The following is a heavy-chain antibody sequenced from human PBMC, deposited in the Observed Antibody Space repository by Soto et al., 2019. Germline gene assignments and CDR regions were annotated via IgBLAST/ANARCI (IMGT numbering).Heavy chain of an antibody. J-gene: IGHJ6*02. V-gene: IGHV1-18*01. D-gene: IGHD6-19*01. CDR3: ARGGGSGWFYYYYYGMDV. Sequence: ASVKVSCKASGYTFTSYGIGWVRQAPGQGLEWMGWISAYNGNTNYAQKLQGRVTMTTDTSTSTAYMELRSLRSDDTAVYYCARGGGSGWFYYYYYGMDVWGQGTTVTVSS. CDR1: GYTFTSYG. CDR2: ISAYNGNT.